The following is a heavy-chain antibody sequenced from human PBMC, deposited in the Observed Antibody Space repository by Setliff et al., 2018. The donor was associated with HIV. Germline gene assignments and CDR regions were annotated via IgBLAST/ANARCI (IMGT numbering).Heavy chain of an antibody. Sequence: SETLSLTCTVSGGSISSGSYYWSWIRQPAGKGLEWIGHIYTSGSTNYNPSLKSRVAISVDKSKNQFSLELNSVTAADTAVYYCARDQRLSYWGQGTLVTVSS. J-gene: IGHJ4*02. CDR3: ARDQRLSY. CDR2: IYTSGST. V-gene: IGHV4-61*09. CDR1: GGSISSGSYY.